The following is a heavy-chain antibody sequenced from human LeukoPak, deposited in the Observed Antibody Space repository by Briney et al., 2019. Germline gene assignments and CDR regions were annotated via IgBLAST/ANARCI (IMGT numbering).Heavy chain of an antibody. J-gene: IGHJ4*02. V-gene: IGHV3-66*01. CDR3: ASLRDFDY. Sequence: GGSLRLPCAASEFTVSSNHMSWVRQAPGKGLEWVSLIYSGGSSYYADSVKGRFTISRDNAKNSLYLQMNSLRAEDTAVYYCASLRDFDYWGQGTLVTVSS. CDR2: IYSGGSS. CDR1: EFTVSSNH.